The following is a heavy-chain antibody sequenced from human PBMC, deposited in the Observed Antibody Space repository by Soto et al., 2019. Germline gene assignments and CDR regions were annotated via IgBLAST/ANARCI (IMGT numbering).Heavy chain of an antibody. CDR1: GGTFSSYT. CDR2: IIPILGIA. Sequence: QVQLVQSGAEVKKPGSSVKVSCKASGGTFSSYTISWVRQAPGQGLEWMGRIIPILGIANYAQKFQGRVTITADKSTSTAYMELSSLRSEDTAVYYCARDGDSGSYFCYWGQGTLVTVSS. J-gene: IGHJ4*02. D-gene: IGHD1-26*01. V-gene: IGHV1-69*08. CDR3: ARDGDSGSYFCY.